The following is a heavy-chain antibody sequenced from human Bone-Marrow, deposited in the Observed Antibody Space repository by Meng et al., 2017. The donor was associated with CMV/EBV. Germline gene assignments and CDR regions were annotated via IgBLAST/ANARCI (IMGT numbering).Heavy chain of an antibody. V-gene: IGHV1-69*05. Sequence: SVKVSCKASGGSLSNYGITWVRQAPGHGLEWMGGIIPIFGPPSYAQRFQGRVKITTDESTRTAYMEVSSLTSEDTAVYYCATPTSPPGLPFCVGMDGWGQGTTVTVSS. CDR2: IIPIFGPP. J-gene: IGHJ6*02. CDR1: GGSLSNYG. CDR3: ATPTSPPGLPFCVGMDG.